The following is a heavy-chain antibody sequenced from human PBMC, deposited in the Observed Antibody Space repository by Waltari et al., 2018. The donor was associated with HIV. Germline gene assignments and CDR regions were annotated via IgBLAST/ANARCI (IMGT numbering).Heavy chain of an antibody. CDR3: TATVTTRGTFDY. CDR2: ISRSSGYI. CDR1: GSTFGSYA. V-gene: IGHV3-21*06. J-gene: IGHJ4*02. D-gene: IGHD4-17*01. Sequence: EVQLVESGGGMAKTGGPRRPHRAAAGSTFGSYAMIWVRQAPGKGLEWIAYISRSSGYIYYADSVKGRFIISRDNAKNSVFLDMNNMRDVDTAVYYCTATVTTRGTFDYWGQGTMVPVS.